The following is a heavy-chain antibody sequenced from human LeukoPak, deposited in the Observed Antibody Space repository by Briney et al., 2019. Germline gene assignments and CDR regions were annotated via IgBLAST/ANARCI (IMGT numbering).Heavy chain of an antibody. V-gene: IGHV3-30-3*01. J-gene: IGHJ4*02. Sequence: QTGGSLRLSCAASGFTFSSNAMHWVRQAPGKGLEWVALISYDESNKYYADSVKGRFTISRDNSKNTLYLQMNSLRPEDTAVYHCARDAKYCSSISCYTDYWGQGTLVTVSS. CDR1: GFTFSSNA. D-gene: IGHD2-2*02. CDR3: ARDAKYCSSISCYTDY. CDR2: ISYDESNK.